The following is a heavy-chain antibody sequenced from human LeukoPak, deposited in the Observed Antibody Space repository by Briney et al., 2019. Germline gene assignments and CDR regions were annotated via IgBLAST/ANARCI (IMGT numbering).Heavy chain of an antibody. CDR2: ISSSSTFI. CDR3: ASGGDAFDV. J-gene: IGHJ3*01. Sequence: GGSLRLSCAASGFTFSSYAMSWVRQAPGKGLEWVTSISSSSTFIYYADSVRGRFTVSRDNAKNSLYLQMNRLRAEDTAVYYCASGGDAFDVWGRGTMVTVSS. V-gene: IGHV3-21*01. CDR1: GFTFSSYA.